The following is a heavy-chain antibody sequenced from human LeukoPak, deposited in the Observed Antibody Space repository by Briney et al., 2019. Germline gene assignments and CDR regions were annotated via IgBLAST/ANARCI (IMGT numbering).Heavy chain of an antibody. CDR2: INPSGGST. CDR1: GYTFTSYY. Sequence: ASVKVSCKASGYTFTSYYMHWVRQAPGQGLEWMGIINPSGGSTSYAQKFQGRVTMTRDTSTSTVYMELSSLRPEDTAVYYCARAFPFIRETRGYDAFDIWGQGTMVTVSS. D-gene: IGHD3-10*01. J-gene: IGHJ3*02. CDR3: ARAFPFIRETRGYDAFDI. V-gene: IGHV1-46*01.